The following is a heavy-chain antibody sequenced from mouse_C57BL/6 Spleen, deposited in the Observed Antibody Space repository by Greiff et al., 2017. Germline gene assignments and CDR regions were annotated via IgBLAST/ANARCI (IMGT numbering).Heavy chain of an antibody. CDR3: ARSGYYDGLGFAY. V-gene: IGHV1-52*01. CDR2: IDPSDSDT. Sequence: VQLQQPGAELVRPGSSVKLSCKASGYTFTSYWMHWVQQRPIHGLEWIGHIDPSDSDTHYNQKFKAKATFTFANSSSPAYMQLRSLTSEDSAVDYSARSGYYDGLGFAYWGQGTLVTVSA. J-gene: IGHJ3*01. CDR1: GYTFTSYW. D-gene: IGHD1-1*01.